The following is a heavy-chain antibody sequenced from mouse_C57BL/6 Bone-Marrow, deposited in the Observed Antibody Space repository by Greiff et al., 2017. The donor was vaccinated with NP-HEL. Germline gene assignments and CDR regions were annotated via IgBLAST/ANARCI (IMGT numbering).Heavy chain of an antibody. D-gene: IGHD2-5*01. CDR3: ARGDSNSWFAY. Sequence: DVMLVESGGGLVQPGSSMKLSCTASGFTFSDYYMAWVRQVPETGLEWVANINYDGSSTYYLDSLKSRFIISRDNAKNILYLQMSSLKSEDTATYYCARGDSNSWFAYWGQGTLVTVSA. CDR1: GFTFSDYY. CDR2: INYDGSST. J-gene: IGHJ3*01. V-gene: IGHV5-16*01.